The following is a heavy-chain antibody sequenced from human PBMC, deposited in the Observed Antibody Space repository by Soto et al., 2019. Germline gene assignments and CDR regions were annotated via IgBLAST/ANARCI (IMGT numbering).Heavy chain of an antibody. CDR1: GFTFSSYA. J-gene: IGHJ4*02. D-gene: IGHD3-9*01. V-gene: IGHV3-23*01. Sequence: PGGSLRLSCAASGFTFSSYAMSWVRQAPGKGLEWVSAISGSGGSTYYADSVKGRFTISRDNSKNTLYLQMNSLRAEDTAVYYCAKSYFDWLLGPFCFDYWGQGTLVTVSS. CDR3: AKSYFDWLLGPFCFDY. CDR2: ISGSGGST.